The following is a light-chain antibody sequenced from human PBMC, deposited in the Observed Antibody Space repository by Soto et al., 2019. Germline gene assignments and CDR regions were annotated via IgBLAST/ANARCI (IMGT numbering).Light chain of an antibody. V-gene: IGKV1-6*01. CDR3: LQDYDYPYT. J-gene: IGKJ2*01. Sequence: AIQMTQSPSSLSASVGDRVTITCRASQGIRDDLGWYQQKPGKAPKLLIYAASNLQSGVPSRFSGSGSGTDFALIISSLQPEDFATYYCLQDYDYPYTFGQGTKVDIK. CDR2: AAS. CDR1: QGIRDD.